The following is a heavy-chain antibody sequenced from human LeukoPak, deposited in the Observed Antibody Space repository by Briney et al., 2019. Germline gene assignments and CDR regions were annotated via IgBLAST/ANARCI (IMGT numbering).Heavy chain of an antibody. CDR3: ATQGPKPNNRFDP. V-gene: IGHV3-66*04. CDR2: LYSDGKT. Sequence: PGGSLRLSCAASGFTFTSYDMSWVRQAPGKGLEWVAVLYSDGKTYYGDSVKGRFTISRDNSKNTLDLQMNSLRAEDTAVYYCATQGPKPNNRFDPWGQGTLVTVSS. D-gene: IGHD1/OR15-1a*01. CDR1: GFTFTSYD. J-gene: IGHJ5*02.